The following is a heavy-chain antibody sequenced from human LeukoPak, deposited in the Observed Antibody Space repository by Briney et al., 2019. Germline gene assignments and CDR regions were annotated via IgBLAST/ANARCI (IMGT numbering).Heavy chain of an antibody. D-gene: IGHD5-18*01. V-gene: IGHV3-23*01. CDR1: GFSLSTYG. Sequence: GASLRLSCAASGFSLSTYGVSWVRQPPGKGLEWVSGITGTGGSTYYADSVKGRFTVSRDTSKNTLYLQMNSLRAEDTAIYYCAKDHGTAMAGFYYWGQGTLATVSS. CDR3: AKDHGTAMAGFYY. CDR2: ITGTGGST. J-gene: IGHJ4*02.